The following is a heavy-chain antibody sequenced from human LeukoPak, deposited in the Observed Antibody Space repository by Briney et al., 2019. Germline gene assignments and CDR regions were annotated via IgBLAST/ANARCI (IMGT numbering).Heavy chain of an antibody. Sequence: GGSLRLSCAASGFTFSKYWMLWVRQAPGKGLESVSRINTDGTVTTSADSVKGRFTVSRDNADNTMFLQMTSVRDKDPAVYYCATKQWLAPPPDSWGQGTPVTVSS. V-gene: IGHV3-74*01. D-gene: IGHD6-19*01. CDR3: ATKQWLAPPPDS. CDR2: INTDGTVT. J-gene: IGHJ4*02. CDR1: GFTFSKYW.